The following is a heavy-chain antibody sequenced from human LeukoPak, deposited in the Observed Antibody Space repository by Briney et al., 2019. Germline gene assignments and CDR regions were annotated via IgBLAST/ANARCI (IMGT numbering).Heavy chain of an antibody. Sequence: GGTLRLSCAVSGFTFSSYGMSWVRQAPGKGLEWVSAISGSGGSTYYADSVKGRFTISRDNSKNTLYLQMNSLRAEDTAVYYCAKVDSSGWFHAFDIWGLGTMVTVSS. D-gene: IGHD6-19*01. CDR3: AKVDSSGWFHAFDI. V-gene: IGHV3-23*01. J-gene: IGHJ3*02. CDR2: ISGSGGST. CDR1: GFTFSSYG.